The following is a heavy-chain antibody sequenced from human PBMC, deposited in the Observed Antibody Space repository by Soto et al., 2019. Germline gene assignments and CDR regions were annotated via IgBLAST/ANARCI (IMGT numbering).Heavy chain of an antibody. Sequence: PGGSLRLSCAASGFTFSSYAMSWVRQAPGKGLEWVSAISGSGGSTYYADSVKGRFTISRDNSKNTLYLQMNSLRAEDTAVYYCAKDFPNYDMLTGQDAYDIWSQGTMVTVSS. V-gene: IGHV3-23*01. D-gene: IGHD3-9*01. CDR3: AKDFPNYDMLTGQDAYDI. J-gene: IGHJ3*02. CDR2: ISGSGGST. CDR1: GFTFSSYA.